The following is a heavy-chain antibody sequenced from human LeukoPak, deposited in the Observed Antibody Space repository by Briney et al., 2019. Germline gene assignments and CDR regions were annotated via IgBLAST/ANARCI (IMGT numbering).Heavy chain of an antibody. CDR1: GFTFSDYY. CDR2: ISSSSSYT. V-gene: IGHV3-11*06. CDR3: ARELGYCSGGSCYSPD. J-gene: IGHJ1*01. D-gene: IGHD2-15*01. Sequence: PGGSLRLSCAASGFTFSDYYMSWIRQAPGKGLEWVSYISSSSSYTNYADSVKGRFTISRDNAKNSLYLQMNSLRAEDTAVYYCARELGYCSGGSCYSPDWGQGTLVTVSS.